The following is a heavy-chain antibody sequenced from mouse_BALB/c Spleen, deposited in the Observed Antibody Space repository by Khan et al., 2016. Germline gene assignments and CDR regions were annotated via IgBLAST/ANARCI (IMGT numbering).Heavy chain of an antibody. CDR2: IFPGSGST. CDR1: GYTFTDYY. Sequence: VQLQESGTELPRPGASVKLSCKASGYTFTDYYLHWVMQRTGQGLEWIGEIFPGSGSTYYNEKFKGKASLTADTSSSTAYMQLSSLTSEDSAVYVCARSYYGYFAIDYWGHGASVTVSS. V-gene: IGHV1-77*01. J-gene: IGHJ4*01. D-gene: IGHD1-2*01. CDR3: ARSYYGYFAIDY.